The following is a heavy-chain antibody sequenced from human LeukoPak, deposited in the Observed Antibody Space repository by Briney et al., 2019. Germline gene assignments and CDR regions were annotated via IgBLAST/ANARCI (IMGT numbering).Heavy chain of an antibody. V-gene: IGHV3-7*03. J-gene: IGHJ3*01. CDR1: AFTFSNYW. CDR3: ARTSRASPGWRPRLKNAFDL. D-gene: IGHD6-6*01. CDR2: INQDGSAK. Sequence: GGSLRLSCTASAFTFSNYWMSWVRQAPGKGLEWVASINQDGSAKDSVHSVEGRFIISRDNVKNLLYLQMDSLRAEDTAVYYCARTSRASPGWRPRLKNAFDLWGLGTLVTVSS.